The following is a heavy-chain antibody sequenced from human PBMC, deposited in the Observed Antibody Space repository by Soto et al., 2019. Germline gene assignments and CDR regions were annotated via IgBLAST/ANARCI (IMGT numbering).Heavy chain of an antibody. Sequence: SETLSLTFTVSSGSISVTNVFWGWVRQPPGKXWXWXXXIXDXGXDXXXXSLATRVTFQVDTSKNRFSLTLYSVTAADTAVYYCARITGRHLDDWGQGIMVTVSS. CDR1: SGSISVTNVF. CDR3: ARITGRHLDD. CDR2: IXDXGXD. J-gene: IGHJ4*02. D-gene: IGHD1-20*01. V-gene: IGHV4-39*01.